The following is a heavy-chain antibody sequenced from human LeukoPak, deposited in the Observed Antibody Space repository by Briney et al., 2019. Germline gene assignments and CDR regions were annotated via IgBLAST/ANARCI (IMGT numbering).Heavy chain of an antibody. Sequence: SETLSLTCSVSGVSIFSYYWNWIRQPPGKGLEWIGYIYYSGSTNYNPSLKSRVTISVDTSKNQFSLKLSSVTAADTAVYYCARTVAWNNGVDYWGQGTLVTVSS. J-gene: IGHJ4*02. V-gene: IGHV4-59*01. CDR3: ARTVAWNNGVDY. CDR1: GVSIFSYY. CDR2: IYYSGST. D-gene: IGHD6-19*01.